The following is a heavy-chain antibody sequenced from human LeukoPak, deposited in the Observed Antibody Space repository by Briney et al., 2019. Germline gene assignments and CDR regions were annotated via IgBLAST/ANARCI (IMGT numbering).Heavy chain of an antibody. V-gene: IGHV4-61*02. CDR2: IYTSGST. CDR3: ARAITMVRGVTVDY. Sequence: PSESLTLTCTASGGSISSGSYYWSWIRQPAGKGLEWIGRIYTSGSTNYNPSLKRRVTSSLDTSKNQFSLMLSPVTAADTDVYYCARAITMVRGVTVDYWGQGTLVTVSS. J-gene: IGHJ4*02. CDR1: GGSISSGSYY. D-gene: IGHD3-10*01.